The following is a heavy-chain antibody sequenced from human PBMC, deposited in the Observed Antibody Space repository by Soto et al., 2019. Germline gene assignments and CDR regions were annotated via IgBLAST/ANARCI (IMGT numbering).Heavy chain of an antibody. CDR3: ASSYGSGYRAFDY. CDR2: VNPIVSMS. J-gene: IGHJ4*02. Sequence: QVQLVQSGAEVKRPGSSVKVSCKASGATFNFYSINWVRQAPGLGLEWMGRVNPIVSMSNYAQKFQGRVTMPADKSTGTAYMELSSLRSEDTVIYYCASSYGSGYRAFDYWGQGALVTVSS. V-gene: IGHV1-69*02. CDR1: GATFNFYS. D-gene: IGHD3-10*01.